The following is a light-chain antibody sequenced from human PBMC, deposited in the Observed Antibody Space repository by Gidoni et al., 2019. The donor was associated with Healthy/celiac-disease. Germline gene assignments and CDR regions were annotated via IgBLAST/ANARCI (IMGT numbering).Light chain of an antibody. CDR3: QVWDSSSDHVV. J-gene: IGLJ2*01. CDR2: DDS. CDR1: NIGSKS. V-gene: IGLV3-21*02. Sequence: SYVLTQPPSVSVAPGQTARITWGRNNIGSKSVHWYQQKPGPAPVLVVYDDSDRPSGIPERFSGSNSGNTATLTISRVEAGDESDYYCQVWDSSSDHVVFGGGTKLTVL.